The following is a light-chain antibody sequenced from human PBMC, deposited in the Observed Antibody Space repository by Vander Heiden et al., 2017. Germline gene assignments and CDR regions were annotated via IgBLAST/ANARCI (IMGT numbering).Light chain of an antibody. CDR2: GAS. CDR3: QQYGSSPPGYT. Sequence: EIVLRQSPGPLPLSPGERATLSCRARQSVSGSYFALDQQKPGQAPRLRIYGASSRATGIPDRFSGSGSGTDFTLTISRLEPEDFAVYYCQQYGSSPPGYTFGQGTKLEIK. V-gene: IGKV3-20*01. CDR1: QSVSGSY. J-gene: IGKJ2*01.